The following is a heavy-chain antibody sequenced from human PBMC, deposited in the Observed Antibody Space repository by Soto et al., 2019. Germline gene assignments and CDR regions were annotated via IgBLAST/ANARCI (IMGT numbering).Heavy chain of an antibody. D-gene: IGHD5-12*01. Sequence: PGGSLRLSCAASGFTFSSYSMNWVRQAPGKGLEWVSSISSSSSYIYYADSVKGRFTISRDNAKNSLYLQMNSLRAEDTAVYYCARELGYSGYDSESLLYPYFDYWGQGTLVTVSS. CDR3: ARELGYSGYDSESLLYPYFDY. J-gene: IGHJ4*02. CDR2: ISSSSSYI. V-gene: IGHV3-21*01. CDR1: GFTFSSYS.